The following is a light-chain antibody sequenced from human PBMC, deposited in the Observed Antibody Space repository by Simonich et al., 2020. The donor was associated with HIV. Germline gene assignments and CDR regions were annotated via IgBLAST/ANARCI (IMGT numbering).Light chain of an antibody. CDR3: QQRSNPLT. CDR2: YVS. J-gene: IGKJ4*01. V-gene: IGKV6-21*01. CDR1: KSIGSS. Sequence: EIVLTQSPDFQSVTPREKVTITCRARKSIGSSLPWYQQKPDQSPKLLIKYVSQSFSGVPSRFSGSGSGTDFTLTISSLEPEDFAVYYCQQRSNPLTFGGGTKVEIK.